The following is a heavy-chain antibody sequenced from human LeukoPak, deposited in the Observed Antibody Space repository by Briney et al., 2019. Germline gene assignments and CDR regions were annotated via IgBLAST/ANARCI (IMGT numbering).Heavy chain of an antibody. J-gene: IGHJ4*02. Sequence: ASVKVSCKTFGYSFANYGISWVRQAPGQGLEWMAWISPYNGDGIAAQRFQGRLSMTTDPSTSTAYMELRSLRSDDTAVYYCARDLVRPSCATDRCYTLAFWGQGNQITVSS. D-gene: IGHD2-15*01. V-gene: IGHV1-18*01. CDR1: GYSFANYG. CDR3: ARDLVRPSCATDRCYTLAF. CDR2: ISPYNGDG.